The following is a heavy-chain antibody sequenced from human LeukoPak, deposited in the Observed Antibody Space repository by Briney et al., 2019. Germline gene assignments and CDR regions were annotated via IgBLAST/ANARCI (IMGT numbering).Heavy chain of an antibody. CDR3: AKDMTPFFSVSGRDYFYY. Sequence: AGTLRLSCAASGFTFSSYGMHWVRQAPGKGREWVAFIRYDGSNKYYEDSVKGRFTISRDNSKNTLYLQMNSLRAEDTAVYYCAKDMTPFFSVSGRDYFYYWGQGALVTVSS. J-gene: IGHJ4*02. CDR2: IRYDGSNK. V-gene: IGHV3-30*02. CDR1: GFTFSSYG. D-gene: IGHD3-16*01.